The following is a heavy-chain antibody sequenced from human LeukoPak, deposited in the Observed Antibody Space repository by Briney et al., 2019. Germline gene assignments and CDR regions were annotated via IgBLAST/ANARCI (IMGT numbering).Heavy chain of an antibody. CDR1: GFIFSNYD. D-gene: IGHD1-14*01. CDR2: ISHDGNNK. Sequence: PGGSLRLSCVASGFIFSNYDMYWVRQAPGKGLEWVARISHDGNNKYYADSEKGRVTISRDNSKNTLYLQMNSLGSEYTAVYFCARERPIIPERPSTYYGLDVWGQGTTVTVSS. J-gene: IGHJ6*02. CDR3: ARERPIIPERPSTYYGLDV. V-gene: IGHV3-30-3*01.